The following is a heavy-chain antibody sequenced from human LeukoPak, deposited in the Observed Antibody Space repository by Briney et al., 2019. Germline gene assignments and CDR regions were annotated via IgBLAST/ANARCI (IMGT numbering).Heavy chain of an antibody. CDR3: AKESRQGLPTDS. J-gene: IGHJ4*02. V-gene: IGHV1-69*06. CDR1: GGTFSSYA. D-gene: IGHD6-25*01. Sequence: GSSVKVSCKASGGTFSSYAISWVRQAPGQGLEWMGGIIPIFGTANYAQKFQGRVTITADKSTSTAYMELNSLRAEDTAVYYCAKESRQGLPTDSWGQGTLVTVSS. CDR2: IIPIFGTA.